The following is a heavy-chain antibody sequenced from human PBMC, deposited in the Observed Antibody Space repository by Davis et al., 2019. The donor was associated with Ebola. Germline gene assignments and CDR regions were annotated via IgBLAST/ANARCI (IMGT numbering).Heavy chain of an antibody. CDR3: ARGIAARPGLFELDAFDI. J-gene: IGHJ3*02. CDR2: IYYSGST. Sequence: MPPETLSLTCTVSGGSISSGGYYWSWIRQHPGKGLEWIGYIYYSGSTYYNPSLKSRVTISVDTSKNQFSLKLSSVTAADTAVYYCARGIAARPGLFELDAFDIWGQGTMVTVSS. D-gene: IGHD6-6*01. V-gene: IGHV4-31*03. CDR1: GGSISSGGYY.